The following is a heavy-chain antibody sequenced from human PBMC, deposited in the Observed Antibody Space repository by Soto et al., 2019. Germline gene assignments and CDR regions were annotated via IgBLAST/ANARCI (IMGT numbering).Heavy chain of an antibody. Sequence: QVQLVQSGAELKKPGASVKVSCKASGYTFSNYDMHSVRQATGQGPERIGWVNPNNGDTGYAQKVQGRVTLTTEIATTTAYMELTSLRSEETAIYYCAKVTRKGSAIDFDYWGQGTLITVSS. V-gene: IGHV1-8*01. J-gene: IGHJ4*02. CDR2: VNPNNGDT. CDR3: AKVTRKGSAIDFDY. D-gene: IGHD3-10*01. CDR1: GYTFSNYD.